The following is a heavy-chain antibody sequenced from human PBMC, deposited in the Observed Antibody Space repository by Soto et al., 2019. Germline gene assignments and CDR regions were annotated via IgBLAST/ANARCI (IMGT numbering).Heavy chain of an antibody. J-gene: IGHJ4*02. CDR2: ISGSGGST. CDR3: ASWGHIVPVSPTDFDH. Sequence: GGSLRLSCAASGFTFSSYAMGWVRQAPGKGLEWVSAISGSGGSTYYADSVKGRFTISRDNSKNTLYLQMHSLRAEDTAMYYCASWGHIVPVSPTDFDHWGEGTLVTVSS. V-gene: IGHV3-23*01. D-gene: IGHD2-21*01. CDR1: GFTFSSYA.